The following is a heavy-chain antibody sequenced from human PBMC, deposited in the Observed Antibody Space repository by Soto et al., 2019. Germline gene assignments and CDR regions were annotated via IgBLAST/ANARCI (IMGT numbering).Heavy chain of an antibody. CDR2: IYHSGST. D-gene: IGHD3-22*01. V-gene: IGHV4-4*02. CDR3: ARASVHMLLVVTPTPDPFDT. Sequence: SQTLSLTSAVNGASISSSNWWSRVRQPPGKGLEWIGEIYHSGSTNYNPSLKSRVTISVDKSKNQFSLKLSSVTAADTAVYYCARASVHMLLVVTPTPDPFDTWGQGRMVT. CDR1: GASISSSNW. J-gene: IGHJ3*02.